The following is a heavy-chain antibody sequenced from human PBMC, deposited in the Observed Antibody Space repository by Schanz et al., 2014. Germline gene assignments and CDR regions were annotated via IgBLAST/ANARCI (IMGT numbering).Heavy chain of an antibody. Sequence: EVQLVESGGGLIQPGGSLRLSCAVSGSTVNTNYMSWVRQAPGKGLEWISSMYINSGSTQYADSVKGRFIISRDSSKNTLFIQMNSLRAEDTAVYFCARDGGRDGYNLAFDVWGQGTLVTVSS. CDR3: ARDGGRDGYNLAFDV. CDR2: MYINSGST. D-gene: IGHD5-12*01. CDR1: GSTVNTNY. J-gene: IGHJ3*01. V-gene: IGHV3-53*01.